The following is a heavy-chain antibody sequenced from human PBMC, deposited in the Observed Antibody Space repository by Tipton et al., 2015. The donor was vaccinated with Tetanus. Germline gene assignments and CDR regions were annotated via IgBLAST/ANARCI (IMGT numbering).Heavy chain of an antibody. CDR3: AKDRLPSYYYDSSGYTDAFDI. D-gene: IGHD3-22*01. V-gene: IGHV3-23*01. J-gene: IGHJ3*02. Sequence: SLRLSCAASGFTFSSYAMSWVRQAPGKGLEWVSAISGSGGSTYYADSVKGRFTISRDNSKNTLYLQMNSLRAEDTAVYYCAKDRLPSYYYDSSGYTDAFDIWGQGTMVTVSS. CDR2: ISGSGGST. CDR1: GFTFSSYA.